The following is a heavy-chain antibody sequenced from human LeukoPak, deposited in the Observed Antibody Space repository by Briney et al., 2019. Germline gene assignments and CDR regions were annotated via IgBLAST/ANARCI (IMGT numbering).Heavy chain of an antibody. CDR2: IYYTGST. CDR1: GDSISSSSYF. V-gene: IGHV4-39*07. J-gene: IGHJ4*02. D-gene: IGHD6-13*01. Sequence: SETLSLTCTVSGDSISSSSYFWGWIRQPPGKGLEWIGSIYYTGSTDYTPSLKSRATISADTSKNPFSLKLTSVTAADTAVYYCSSLEVSSSWRYWGQGTLVTVSS. CDR3: SSLEVSSSWRY.